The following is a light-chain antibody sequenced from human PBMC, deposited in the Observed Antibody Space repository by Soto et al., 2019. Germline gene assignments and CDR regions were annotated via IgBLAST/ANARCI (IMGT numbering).Light chain of an antibody. CDR3: QSYDISLTTWV. V-gene: IGLV1-40*01. CDR2: GNS. Sequence: QSLLTQPPSVSGAPRQRVTISCTGSSSNIGAGYDVHWYQQLPGTAPKLLIYGNSNRPSGVPDRFSGSKSGASASLAITGLQAEDEADYYCQSYDISLTTWVFGGGTKLTVL. CDR1: SSNIGAGYD. J-gene: IGLJ3*02.